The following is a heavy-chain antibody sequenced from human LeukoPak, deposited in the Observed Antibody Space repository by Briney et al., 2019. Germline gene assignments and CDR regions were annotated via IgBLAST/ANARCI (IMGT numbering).Heavy chain of an antibody. CDR2: ISSSGTT. V-gene: IGHV4-61*10. Sequence: PSETLSLTCTVSGASVNSGGYYWTWIRQAAGKGLEWIARISSSGTTSYNPSLESRVTISRDTSKNQFSLKLSSVTAADTAAYYCARDRGWSHNDGFYVWGQGTMVTVSS. D-gene: IGHD6-19*01. CDR1: GASVNSGGYY. J-gene: IGHJ3*01. CDR3: ARDRGWSHNDGFYV.